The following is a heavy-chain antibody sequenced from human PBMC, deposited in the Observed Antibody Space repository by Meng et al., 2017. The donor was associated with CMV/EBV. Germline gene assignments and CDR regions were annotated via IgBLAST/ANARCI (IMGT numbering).Heavy chain of an antibody. V-gene: IGHV4-39*07. Sequence: TFSSYWMSWVRQAPGKGLEWVGTIYYSGSPYYNPSLQSRVTISVDTSKNQFSLKLSFVTAADTAVYYCARVNPNYYFYGMDVWGQGTTVTVSS. CDR1: TFSSYW. CDR3: ARVNPNYYFYGMDV. CDR2: IYYSGSP. J-gene: IGHJ6*02.